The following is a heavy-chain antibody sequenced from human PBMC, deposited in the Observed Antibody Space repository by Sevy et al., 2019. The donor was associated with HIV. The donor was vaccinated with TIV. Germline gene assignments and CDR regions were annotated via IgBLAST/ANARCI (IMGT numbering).Heavy chain of an antibody. V-gene: IGHV3-48*03. D-gene: IGHD3-22*01. CDR3: SRDIDSSGYSYAFDL. CDR1: GFIFSNYE. CDR2: ISPSGQAI. J-gene: IGHJ3*01. Sequence: GGSLRLSCKASGFIFSNYEMNWVRQAPGKGLEWVSYISPSGQAIYYAVSVKGRFTVSRDNAKNSLYLQMNSLRGDDKALYYCSRDIDSSGYSYAFDLWGQGTMVTVSS.